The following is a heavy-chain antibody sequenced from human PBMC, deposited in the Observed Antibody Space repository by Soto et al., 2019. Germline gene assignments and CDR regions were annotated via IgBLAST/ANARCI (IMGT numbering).Heavy chain of an antibody. CDR1: GFTFSSYG. Sequence: ESGGGVVQPGRSLRLSCAASGFTFSSYGMHWVRQAPGKGLEWVAVISYDGSNKYYADSVKGRFTISRDNSKNTLYMQMNSLRAEDTAVYYCAKEAPLAPSYGMDVWGQGTTVTVSS. CDR3: AKEAPLAPSYGMDV. V-gene: IGHV3-30*18. CDR2: ISYDGSNK. J-gene: IGHJ6*02.